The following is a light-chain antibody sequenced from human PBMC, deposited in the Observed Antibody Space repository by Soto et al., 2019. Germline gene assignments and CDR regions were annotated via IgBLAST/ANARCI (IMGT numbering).Light chain of an antibody. CDR1: QSVGSS. V-gene: IGKV3-15*01. CDR3: LQYNNWPEYT. Sequence: EIVLTHSPVTLSVSPGAGATLSCRASQSVGSSLAWYQQKPGQPPRILIFGASTRVTGVPARFSGSGSGTEFTLTITSLQSDDFAVYYCLQYNNWPEYTFGQGTKVDIK. CDR2: GAS. J-gene: IGKJ2*01.